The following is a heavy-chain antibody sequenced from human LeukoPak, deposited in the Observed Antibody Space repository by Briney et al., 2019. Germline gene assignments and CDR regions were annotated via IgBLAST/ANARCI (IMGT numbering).Heavy chain of an antibody. V-gene: IGHV1-2*02. CDR3: ATQRGSYLWGTDFDY. Sequence: RASVTVSCKASGYTFTGYYMHWVRHAPGQGLERMGWINPNSSDTKYAQKFQGRVTMTRDTSISTAYMELSRLRSDDTALYYCATQRGSYLWGTDFDYWGQGTLVTVSS. CDR2: INPNSSDT. CDR1: GYTFTGYY. J-gene: IGHJ4*02. D-gene: IGHD3-16*01.